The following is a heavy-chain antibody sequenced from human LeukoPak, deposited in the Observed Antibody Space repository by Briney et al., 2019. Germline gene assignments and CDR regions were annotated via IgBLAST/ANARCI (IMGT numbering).Heavy chain of an antibody. CDR1: GFTFNSYS. CDR3: ARVGRAYYYMDV. J-gene: IGHJ6*03. D-gene: IGHD2-15*01. V-gene: IGHV3-48*04. CDR2: ISSSSSTI. Sequence: GGPLRHSCAASGFTFNSYSMNGVREAPGRGLEGVSYISSSSSTIYYADSVKRRFTISRDNANNSLYLRMNSLRAEDTAVYYCARVGRAYYYMDVWGKGTTVTVSS.